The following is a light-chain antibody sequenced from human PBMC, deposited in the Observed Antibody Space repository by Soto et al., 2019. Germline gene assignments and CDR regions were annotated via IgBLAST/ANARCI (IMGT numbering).Light chain of an antibody. Sequence: DIQMTQSPSTLSASVGDRVTITCRASQSISSWLAWYQQKPGKAPKLLIYDASSLESGVPSRFSGSGSGTEFTLTISSLQPDDFATYYCQQYNSYPSFGQVTTVEIK. CDR1: QSISSW. CDR3: QQYNSYPS. CDR2: DAS. V-gene: IGKV1-5*01. J-gene: IGKJ1*01.